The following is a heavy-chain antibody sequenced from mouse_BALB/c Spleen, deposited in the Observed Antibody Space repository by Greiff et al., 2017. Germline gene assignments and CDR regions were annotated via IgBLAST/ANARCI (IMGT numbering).Heavy chain of an antibody. J-gene: IGHJ3*01. CDR3: AREVYGFLFAY. V-gene: IGHV3-2*02. CDR2: ISYSGST. D-gene: IGHD2-2*01. CDR1: GYSITSDYA. Sequence: EVQLQESGPGLVKPSQSLSLTCTVTGYSITSDYAWNWIRQFPGNKLEWMGYISYSGSTSYNPSLKSRISITRDTSKNQFFLQLNSVTTEDTATYYCAREVYGFLFAYWGQGTLVTVSA.